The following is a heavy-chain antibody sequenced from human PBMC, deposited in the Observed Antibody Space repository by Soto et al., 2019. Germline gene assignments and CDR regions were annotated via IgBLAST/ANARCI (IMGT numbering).Heavy chain of an antibody. CDR3: ARTGGGSYDYIWGSYRSWFDP. V-gene: IGHV4-59*01. D-gene: IGHD3-16*02. CDR1: GGSISSYY. CDR2: IYYSGST. J-gene: IGHJ5*02. Sequence: SETLSLTCTVSGGSISSYYWSWIRQPPGKGLEWIGYIYYSGSTNYNPSLKSRVTISVDTSKNQFSLKLSSVTAADTAVYYCARTGGGSYDYIWGSYRSWFDPWGRGTLVTVSS.